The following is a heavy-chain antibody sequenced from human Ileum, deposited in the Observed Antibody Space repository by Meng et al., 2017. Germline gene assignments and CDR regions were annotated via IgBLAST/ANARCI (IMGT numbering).Heavy chain of an antibody. Sequence: QVQLGQSGAEVKKPGASVQVSSQRSASTFTGNKLHWVRQAPGQCLEWMGRIYPHNGATNYAQTFQGRVTMTGDTSIATAYMELNRLTSDDTAVYYCARGVAENWGQGTLVTVSS. J-gene: IGHJ4*02. V-gene: IGHV1-2*06. CDR1: ASTFTGNK. D-gene: IGHD6-19*01. CDR3: ARGVAEN. CDR2: IYPHNGAT.